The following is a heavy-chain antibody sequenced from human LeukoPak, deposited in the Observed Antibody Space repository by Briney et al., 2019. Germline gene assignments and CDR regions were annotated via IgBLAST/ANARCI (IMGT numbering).Heavy chain of an antibody. J-gene: IGHJ4*02. CDR3: AVQYYDILTGYLAPNLDY. V-gene: IGHV1-2*02. D-gene: IGHD3-9*01. Sequence: ASVKVSCKASGYTFTGYYMHWVRQAPGQGLEWMGWINPNSGGTNYAQKFQGRVTMTRDTSISTAYMELSRLRSDDTAVYYCAVQYYDILTGYLAPNLDYWGQGTLVTVSS. CDR2: INPNSGGT. CDR1: GYTFTGYY.